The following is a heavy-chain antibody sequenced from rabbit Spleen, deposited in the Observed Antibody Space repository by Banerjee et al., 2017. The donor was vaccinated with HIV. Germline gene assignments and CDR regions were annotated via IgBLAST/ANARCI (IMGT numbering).Heavy chain of an antibody. V-gene: IGHV1S45*01. J-gene: IGHJ4*01. D-gene: IGHD1-1*01. CDR1: GFSFDSDYV. CDR2: INTATNKD. CDR3: ARDLTSVIGWNFNL. Sequence: QEQLVESGGGLVKPGASLTLTCTASGFSFDSDYVMCWVRQAPGKGLEWIACINTATNKDVYATWAKGRFTISRTSSTTVTLQMTSLTAADTATYFCARDLTSVIGWNFNLWGQGTLVTVS.